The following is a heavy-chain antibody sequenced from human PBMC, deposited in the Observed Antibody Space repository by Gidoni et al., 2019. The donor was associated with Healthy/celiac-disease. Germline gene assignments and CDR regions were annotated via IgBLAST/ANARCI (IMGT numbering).Heavy chain of an antibody. J-gene: IGHJ4*02. CDR2: IDYSGST. CDR1: GGSISSYY. V-gene: IGHV4-59*08. Sequence: QVQLQKSGPGLVKPSETLSLTCTVSGGSISSYYWRWIRQPPGKGLEWIGYIDYSGSTTYNPSLKSRVTISVDTSKNQFSLKLSAVTAADTAVYYCARRRTAIDYWGQGTLVTVSS. CDR3: ARRRTAIDY. D-gene: IGHD1-1*01.